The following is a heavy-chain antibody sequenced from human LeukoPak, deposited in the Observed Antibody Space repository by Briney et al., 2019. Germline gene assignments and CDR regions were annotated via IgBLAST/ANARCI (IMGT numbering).Heavy chain of an antibody. CDR3: ASRGASFYYYGSGSSLDY. CDR2: IYHSGST. Sequence: SETLSLTCAVSGGSIRSSNWWSWVRQPPGKGLEWIGEIYHSGSTNYNPSLKSRVTISVDKSKNQFSLKLSSVTAADTAVYYCASRGASFYYYGSGSSLDYWGQGTLVTVSS. D-gene: IGHD3-10*01. V-gene: IGHV4-4*02. J-gene: IGHJ4*02. CDR1: GGSIRSSNW.